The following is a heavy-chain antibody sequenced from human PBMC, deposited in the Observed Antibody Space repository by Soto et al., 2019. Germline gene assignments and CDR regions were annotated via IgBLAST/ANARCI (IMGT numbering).Heavy chain of an antibody. CDR3: ARDRRHHYRSGYPDY. Sequence: PSETLSLTGTVSGGSISSGDYYWSWIRQPPGKGLEWIGYIYYSGSTYYNPTLKSRVYISVDTSKNQFSLNLTSVTAADTAVYSCARDRRHHYRSGYPDYWGQGTLVTVS. D-gene: IGHD3-3*02. J-gene: IGHJ4*02. CDR2: IYYSGST. CDR1: GGSISSGDYY. V-gene: IGHV4-30-4*01.